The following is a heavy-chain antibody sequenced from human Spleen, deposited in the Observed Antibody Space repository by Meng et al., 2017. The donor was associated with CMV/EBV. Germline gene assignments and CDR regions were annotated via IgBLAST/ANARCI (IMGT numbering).Heavy chain of an antibody. V-gene: IGHV3-30*04. CDR3: AREKVLLDS. J-gene: IGHJ4*02. Sequence: GGSLRLSCAASGFTFGSYAMHWVRQAPGKGLDWVAVTSYDGSNKYYADSLKGRFTISRDNSKDTLYLQMNSLRAEDTAVYYCAREKVLLDSWGQGTLVTVSS. CDR1: GFTFGSYA. D-gene: IGHD2/OR15-2a*01. CDR2: TSYDGSNK.